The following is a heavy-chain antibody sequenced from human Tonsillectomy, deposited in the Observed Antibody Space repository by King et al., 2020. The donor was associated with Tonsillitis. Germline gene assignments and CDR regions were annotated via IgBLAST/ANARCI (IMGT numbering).Heavy chain of an antibody. V-gene: IGHV4-39*01. CDR3: ATLDTAMVTSLDY. CDR2: IYYSGST. J-gene: IGHJ4*02. CDR1: GGSISSSSYY. D-gene: IGHD5-18*01. Sequence: QLQESGPGLVKPSETLSLTCTVSGGSISSSSYYWGWIRQPPGKGLEWIGSIYYSGSTYYNPSLKSRVTISVDTSKNQFFLKLSSVTAADTAVYYCATLDTAMVTSLDYWGQGTLVTVSS.